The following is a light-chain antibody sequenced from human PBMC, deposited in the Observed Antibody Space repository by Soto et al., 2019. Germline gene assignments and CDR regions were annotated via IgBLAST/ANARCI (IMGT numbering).Light chain of an antibody. CDR3: QQTSSAPFT. J-gene: IGKJ3*01. CDR1: QNINTY. V-gene: IGKV1-39*01. Sequence: DIHMTQSPYSLSAAVGYRFTIACRASQNINTYLNWYQQKPGKAPKLLIFDAASLQNGVPSRFSGGGSRTDFTLTITSLPPEDFETYYCQQTSSAPFTFGPGTKVDIK. CDR2: DAA.